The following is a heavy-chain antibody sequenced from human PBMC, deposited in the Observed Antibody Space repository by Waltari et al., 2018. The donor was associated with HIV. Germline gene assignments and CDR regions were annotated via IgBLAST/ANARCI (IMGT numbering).Heavy chain of an antibody. V-gene: IGHV3-23*01. Sequence: EVKLSGSGWSLVQPGGFLRLFSAPSVFPSRTSSLTWVRQAPGKGLEWVSVIWGSGGGTYYADSVKGRFTISRDNSKNTLILHMNSLRVEDTAVYYCAKDRGGRTSAYSFDHWSQGTLVTVSS. CDR1: VFPSRTSS. D-gene: IGHD1-26*01. J-gene: IGHJ4*02. CDR3: AKDRGGRTSAYSFDH. CDR2: IWGSGGGT.